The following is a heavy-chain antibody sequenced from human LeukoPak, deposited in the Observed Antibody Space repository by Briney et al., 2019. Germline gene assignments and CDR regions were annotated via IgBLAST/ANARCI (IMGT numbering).Heavy chain of an antibody. CDR3: ARVLSGSWDWFDP. D-gene: IGHD3-22*01. J-gene: IGHJ5*02. CDR1: GFTFSRYC. Sequence: PGGSLRLSCAASGFTFSRYCIHWVRQAPGKGLEWGSRINPDGSTTTYADSVKGRFTISRDNAKNTVYLQMTSLRAEDTAVYYCARVLSGSWDWFDPWGQGTLVTVSS. V-gene: IGHV3-74*01. CDR2: INPDGSTT.